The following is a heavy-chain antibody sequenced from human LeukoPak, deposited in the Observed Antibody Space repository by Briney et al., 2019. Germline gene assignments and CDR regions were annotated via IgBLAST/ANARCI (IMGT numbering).Heavy chain of an antibody. J-gene: IGHJ4*02. CDR2: ISGSGGST. Sequence: GGSLRLSCAASGFTFSSYAMSWVRQAPGKGLEWVSAISGSGGSTYYADSVKGRFTISRDNSKNTLYLQMNSLRAEDTAEYYCAKDGIPYGDYDYWGQGTLVTVSS. CDR1: GFTFSSYA. V-gene: IGHV3-23*01. D-gene: IGHD4-17*01. CDR3: AKDGIPYGDYDY.